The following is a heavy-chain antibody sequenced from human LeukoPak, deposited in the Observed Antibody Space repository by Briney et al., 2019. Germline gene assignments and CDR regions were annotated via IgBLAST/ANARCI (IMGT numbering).Heavy chain of an antibody. CDR3: ARGFVKAARRSKKYYFDY. D-gene: IGHD6-6*01. V-gene: IGHV1-8*03. CDR2: MNPYSGNT. J-gene: IGHJ4*02. Sequence: GASVKVSCKASGYTFTSYDISWVRQATGQGLEWMGWMNPYSGNTGYAQKFQGRVTITRNTSISTAYMELSSLRSEDTAVYYCARGFVKAARRSKKYYFDYWGQGTLVTVSS. CDR1: GYTFTSYD.